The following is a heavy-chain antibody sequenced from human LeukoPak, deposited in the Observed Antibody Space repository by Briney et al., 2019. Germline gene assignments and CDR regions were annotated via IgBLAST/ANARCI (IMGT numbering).Heavy chain of an antibody. CDR2: ISYDGSNK. Sequence: SGGSLRLSCAASGFTFSSYAMHWVRQAPGKGLEWVAVISYDGSNKYYADSVKGRFTISRDNSRNTLYLQMNSLRAEDTAVYYCARDREGLALGYCSSTSCYLFDYWGQGTLVTVSS. D-gene: IGHD2-2*01. CDR3: ARDREGLALGYCSSTSCYLFDY. V-gene: IGHV3-30-3*01. CDR1: GFTFSSYA. J-gene: IGHJ4*02.